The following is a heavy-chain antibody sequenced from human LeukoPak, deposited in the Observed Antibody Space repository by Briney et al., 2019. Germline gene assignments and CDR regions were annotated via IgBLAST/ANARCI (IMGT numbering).Heavy chain of an antibody. V-gene: IGHV3-43*02. Sequence: GGSLRLSCAASGFTFDDYAMNWVRQAPGKGLEWVSVISGDGGSTFYADSVKGRFTISRDNSKNSLYLQMNSLRTEDTALYYCAKDVSFNWNPQYYGMDVWGQGTTVTVSS. CDR2: ISGDGGST. J-gene: IGHJ6*02. CDR3: AKDVSFNWNPQYYGMDV. CDR1: GFTFDDYA. D-gene: IGHD1-1*01.